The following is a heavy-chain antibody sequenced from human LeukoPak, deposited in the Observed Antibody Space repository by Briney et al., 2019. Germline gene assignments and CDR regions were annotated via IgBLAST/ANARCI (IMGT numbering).Heavy chain of an antibody. CDR1: RGSISSDS. CDR3: AREASGTFFN. Sequence: SETLSLTCSVSRGSISSDSWTWIRQPPGKTLEWVGKIHFGGSTNYNPSLRGRVTISVDNSRKYFSLRLTSVTSADTAVYYCAREASGTFFNWGQGTVVSVSS. CDR2: IHFGGST. V-gene: IGHV4-59*01. J-gene: IGHJ4*02. D-gene: IGHD1-26*01.